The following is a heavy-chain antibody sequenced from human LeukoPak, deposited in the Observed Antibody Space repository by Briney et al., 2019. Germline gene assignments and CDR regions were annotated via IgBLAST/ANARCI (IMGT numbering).Heavy chain of an antibody. CDR3: AKDRGDYYDSSGYYSGGFDI. V-gene: IGHV3-30*18. Sequence: VGSLRLSCAASGFTFSSYGMHWVRQAPGKGLEWVAVILYDGRNKYYADSVKGRFTISRDNSKNTLYLQMNSLRAEDTAVYYCAKDRGDYYDSSGYYSGGFDIWGQGAMVTVSS. CDR1: GFTFSSYG. J-gene: IGHJ3*02. D-gene: IGHD3-22*01. CDR2: ILYDGRNK.